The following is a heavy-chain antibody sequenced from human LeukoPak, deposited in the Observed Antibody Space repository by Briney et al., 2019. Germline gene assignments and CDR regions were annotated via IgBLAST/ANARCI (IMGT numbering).Heavy chain of an antibody. D-gene: IGHD3-22*01. CDR1: GYTFTGYY. J-gene: IGHJ6*02. CDR3: ARDSDYYDSSGSPLPYYYYYGMDV. V-gene: IGHV1-18*04. Sequence: ASVKVSCKASGYTFTGYYMHWVRQAPGQGLEWMGWISAYNGNTNYAQKLQGRVTMTTDTSTSTAYMELRSLRSDDTAVYYCARDSDYYDSSGSPLPYYYYYGMDVWGQGTTVTVSS. CDR2: ISAYNGNT.